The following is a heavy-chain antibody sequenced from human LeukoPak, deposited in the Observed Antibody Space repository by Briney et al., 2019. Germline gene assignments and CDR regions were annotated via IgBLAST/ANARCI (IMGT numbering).Heavy chain of an antibody. J-gene: IGHJ6*03. D-gene: IGHD1-26*01. Sequence: GGSLRLSCAASGFTFSSYGMHWVRQAPGKGLEWVAFIRYDGSNKYYADSVKGRFTISRDNSRNTLYLQMKSLRTEDTAVYYFAKGYGWEASYYYYYMDVWGKGTTVTISS. CDR3: AKGYGWEASYYYYYMDV. CDR1: GFTFSSYG. V-gene: IGHV3-30*02. CDR2: IRYDGSNK.